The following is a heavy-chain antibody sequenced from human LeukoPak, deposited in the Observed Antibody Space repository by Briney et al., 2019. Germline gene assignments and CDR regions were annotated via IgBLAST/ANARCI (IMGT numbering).Heavy chain of an antibody. J-gene: IGHJ4*02. CDR3: ASCIFSASVQTWSPV. V-gene: IGHV3-21*01. CDR1: VLSLNIYS. Sequence: GGSLRLSCAPSVLSLNIYSMNWVRQAPGRGLEWVSSICFGSTYIFYADPVKGRFTISRDDAKKSLHLQMHRLRAQDRALFYVASCIFSASVQTWSPVWGQGTLVTVSS. D-gene: IGHD3-3*01. CDR2: ICFGSTYI.